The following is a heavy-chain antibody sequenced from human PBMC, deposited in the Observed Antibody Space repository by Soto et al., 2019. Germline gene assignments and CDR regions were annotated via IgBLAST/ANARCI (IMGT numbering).Heavy chain of an antibody. CDR1: GFSFGDYW. V-gene: IGHV3-7*03. Sequence: EVQLVESGGALVQRGGSLRLSCAASGFSFGDYWMSWVRQAPGKGLEWVAHMKKDGSEKYYVDSVKGRFSVSRDNSKNSLYLQMDSLRAEETAVYYCAKLGSCAYTGLYFDYWGQGTLVTVSS. CDR3: AKLGSCAYTGLYFDY. J-gene: IGHJ4*02. CDR2: MKKDGSEK. D-gene: IGHD3-16*01.